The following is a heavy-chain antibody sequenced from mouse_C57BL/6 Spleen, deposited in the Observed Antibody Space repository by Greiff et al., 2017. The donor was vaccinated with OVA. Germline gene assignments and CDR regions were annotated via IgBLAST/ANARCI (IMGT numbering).Heavy chain of an antibody. D-gene: IGHD1-1*01. CDR2: INPSSGYT. Sequence: QVQLKESGAELARPGASVKMSCKASGYTFTSYTMHWVKQRPGQGLEWIGYINPSSGYTKYNQKFKDKATLTADKSSSTAYMQLSSLTSEDSAVYYCARFQIYYYGSSYPWFAYWGQGTLVTVSA. CDR3: ARFQIYYYGSSYPWFAY. CDR1: GYTFTSYT. J-gene: IGHJ3*01. V-gene: IGHV1-4*01.